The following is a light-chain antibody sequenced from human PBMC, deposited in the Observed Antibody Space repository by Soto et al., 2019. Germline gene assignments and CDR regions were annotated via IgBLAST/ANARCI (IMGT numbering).Light chain of an antibody. V-gene: IGKV3-15*01. Sequence: EIVMTQSPVTLSVSPGEGATLFCRASQSVRNNLARYQQKPGLAPRLLIYAVSTRATGVPARFSGNGSETEFTLTISGLQSDDFALYYCQQYNKWPPWTFGQGTKVDI. CDR1: QSVRNN. CDR3: QQYNKWPPWT. J-gene: IGKJ1*01. CDR2: AVS.